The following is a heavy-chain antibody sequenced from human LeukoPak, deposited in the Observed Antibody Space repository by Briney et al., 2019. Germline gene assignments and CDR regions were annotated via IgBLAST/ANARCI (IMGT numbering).Heavy chain of an antibody. J-gene: IGHJ4*02. CDR1: GYTFTSYD. CDR3: ARDRPSSGWYGTDY. CDR2: MNPNSGNT. V-gene: IGHV1-8*01. D-gene: IGHD6-19*01. Sequence: ASVKVSCKASGYTFTSYDINWVRQATGQGLEWMGWMNPNSGNTGYAQKFQGRVTMTRNTSKSTAYMELSSLRSEDTAVYYCARDRPSSGWYGTDYWGQGTLVTVSS.